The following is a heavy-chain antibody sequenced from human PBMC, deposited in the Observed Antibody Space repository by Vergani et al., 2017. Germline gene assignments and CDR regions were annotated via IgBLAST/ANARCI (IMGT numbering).Heavy chain of an antibody. Sequence: EVQLVESGGGLVKPGGSLRLSCAASGFTFSNAWMSWVRQAPGKGLEWVGRIKSKTDGGTTDYAAPVKGRFTISRDYAKNTLYLQMNSLKTEDTAVDYCTTGAAAGTTYYYGMDVWGQGTTVTVSS. D-gene: IGHD6-13*01. CDR2: IKSKTDGGTT. V-gene: IGHV3-15*01. CDR1: GFTFSNAW. CDR3: TTGAAAGTTYYYGMDV. J-gene: IGHJ6*02.